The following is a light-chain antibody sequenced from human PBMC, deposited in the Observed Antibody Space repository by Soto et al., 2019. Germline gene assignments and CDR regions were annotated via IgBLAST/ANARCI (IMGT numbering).Light chain of an antibody. Sequence: IQMTQKPSTLSGSVGDRVTITCRASQTISSWLAWYQQKPGKAPKLLIYKASTLKSGVPSRFSGSGSGTEFTLTISSLQPDDFATYYCQHYSSYSEAFGQRSKV. V-gene: IGKV1-5*03. CDR1: QTISSW. J-gene: IGKJ1*01. CDR2: KAS. CDR3: QHYSSYSEA.